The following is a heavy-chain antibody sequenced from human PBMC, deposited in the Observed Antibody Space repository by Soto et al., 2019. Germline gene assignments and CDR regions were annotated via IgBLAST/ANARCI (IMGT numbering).Heavy chain of an antibody. CDR2: INSDGSST. CDR3: ARDWFGAPQDAFDI. CDR1: GFTFSSYW. Sequence: GGSLRLSCTASGFTFSSYWMHWVRQAPGKGLVWVSRINSDGSSTSYADSVKGRFTISRDNAKNTLYLQMNSLRAEDTAVYYCARDWFGAPQDAFDIWGQGTMVTVSS. J-gene: IGHJ3*02. D-gene: IGHD3-10*01. V-gene: IGHV3-74*01.